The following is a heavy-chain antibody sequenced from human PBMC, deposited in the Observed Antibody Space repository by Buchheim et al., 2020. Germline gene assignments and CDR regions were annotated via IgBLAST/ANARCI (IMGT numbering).Heavy chain of an antibody. CDR3: ATPYYDILTGTQEYYFDY. CDR1: GFTFSSYA. J-gene: IGHJ4*02. CDR2: ISYDGSNK. Sequence: QVQLVESGGGVVQPGRSLRLSCAASGFTFSSYAMHRVRQAPGKGLEWVAVISYDGSNKYYADSVKGRFTISRDNFKNTLYLQMNSLRAEDTAVYYCATPYYDILTGTQEYYFDYWGQGTL. D-gene: IGHD3-9*01. V-gene: IGHV3-30-3*01.